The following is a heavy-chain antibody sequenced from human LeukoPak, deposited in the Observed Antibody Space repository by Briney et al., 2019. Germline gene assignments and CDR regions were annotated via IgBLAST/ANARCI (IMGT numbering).Heavy chain of an antibody. Sequence: PSQTLSLTCTVSGGSISSGDYYWSWIRQPPGKGLGWIGYIYYSGSTYYNPSLKSRVTISVDTSKNQFSLKLSSVTVADTAVYYCAREGGWVAAAATWGQGTLVTVSS. CDR1: GGSISSGDYY. V-gene: IGHV4-30-4*01. J-gene: IGHJ4*02. CDR2: IYYSGST. D-gene: IGHD6-13*01. CDR3: AREGGWVAAAAT.